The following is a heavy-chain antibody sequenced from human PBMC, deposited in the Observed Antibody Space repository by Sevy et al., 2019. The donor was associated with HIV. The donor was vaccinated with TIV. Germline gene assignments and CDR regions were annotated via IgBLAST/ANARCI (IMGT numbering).Heavy chain of an antibody. Sequence: GGSLRLSCAASGFTFDGYAIHWVRQAPRKGLEWVPGLSWNSGTIDYAEPGKGRFTISRDNAKKSLYLQMNSLRAEDTALYYCAKGAGQWLGDAFDVWGQGTMVTVSS. CDR3: AKGAGQWLGDAFDV. J-gene: IGHJ3*01. CDR2: LSWNSGTI. D-gene: IGHD6-19*01. CDR1: GFTFDGYA. V-gene: IGHV3-9*01.